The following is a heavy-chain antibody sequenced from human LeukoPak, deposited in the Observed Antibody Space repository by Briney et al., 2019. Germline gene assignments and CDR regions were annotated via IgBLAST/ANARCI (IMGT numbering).Heavy chain of an antibody. Sequence: GGSLRLSCAASGFTVSSYYMSWVRQAPGKGPEWLSVIYTAGFTHYADSVKGRFTISRDNSRNTLYLQMDSLRGEDTAIYYCARDYWWNYDYWGQGTLVTVSS. CDR3: ARDYWWNYDY. D-gene: IGHD1-7*01. CDR2: IYTAGFT. V-gene: IGHV3-53*01. CDR1: GFTVSSYY. J-gene: IGHJ4*02.